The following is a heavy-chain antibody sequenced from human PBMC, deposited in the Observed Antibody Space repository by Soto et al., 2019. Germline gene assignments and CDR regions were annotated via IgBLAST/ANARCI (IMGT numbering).Heavy chain of an antibody. CDR1: GYTFTSYG. J-gene: IGHJ6*02. D-gene: IGHD1-1*01. V-gene: IGHV1-18*04. Sequence: QVQLVQSGAEVKKPGASVKVSCKPSGYTFTSYGISLVRQAPGQGLEWMGWLSAYNGNTNYAQKLQGRVTMTTDTSTSTAYMGLRSLRSDDTAVYYCARDPLRYPLGMDVWGQGTTVSVSS. CDR3: ARDPLRYPLGMDV. CDR2: LSAYNGNT.